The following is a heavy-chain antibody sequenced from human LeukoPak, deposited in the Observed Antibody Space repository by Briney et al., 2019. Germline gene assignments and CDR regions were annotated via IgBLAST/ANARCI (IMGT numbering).Heavy chain of an antibody. D-gene: IGHD2-15*01. CDR1: GGSCSGYY. CDR3: ARAIGYCSGGSCYFSA. CDR2: INHSGST. J-gene: IGHJ5*02. V-gene: IGHV4-34*01. Sequence: TPSETLSLPCAVYGGSCSGYYWSWIRQPPGKGLEWIGEINHSGSTNYNPSLKRRVSISVDTSKNQYSLTLSSVTAAETAVYYCARAIGYCSGGSCYFSAWGQGTLVTVSS.